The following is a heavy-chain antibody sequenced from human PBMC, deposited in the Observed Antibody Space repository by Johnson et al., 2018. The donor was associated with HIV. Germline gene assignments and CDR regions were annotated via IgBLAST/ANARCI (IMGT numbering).Heavy chain of an antibody. CDR3: AKVGATVITPRGEAFDI. CDR1: GFTFSSYA. CDR2: ISGSGGST. J-gene: IGHJ3*02. V-gene: IGHV3-23*04. Sequence: MLLVESGGGVVRPGGSLRLSCAASGFTFSSYAMSWVRQAPGKGLEWVSAISGSGGSTYYADSVKGRFTISRDNSKNKLYLQMNTLRAEDTAVYYCAKVGATVITPRGEAFDIWGQGTMVTVSS. D-gene: IGHD4-23*01.